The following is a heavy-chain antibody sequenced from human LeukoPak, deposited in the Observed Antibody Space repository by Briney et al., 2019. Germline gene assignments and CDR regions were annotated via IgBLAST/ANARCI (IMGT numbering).Heavy chain of an antibody. V-gene: IGHV1-18*01. CDR3: ARDYGPIAAAGTEYYYYGLDV. J-gene: IGHJ6*02. CDR2: MSAYNGDT. CDR1: GYTFTSYG. Sequence: GASVKVSCKASGYTFTSYGINWVRQAPGQGLEWMGWMSAYNGDTNYAQKLQGRVTMTTDTSTSTAYMELRSLRSDDTAVYYCARDYGPIAAAGTEYYYYGLDVWGQGTTVTVSS. D-gene: IGHD6-13*01.